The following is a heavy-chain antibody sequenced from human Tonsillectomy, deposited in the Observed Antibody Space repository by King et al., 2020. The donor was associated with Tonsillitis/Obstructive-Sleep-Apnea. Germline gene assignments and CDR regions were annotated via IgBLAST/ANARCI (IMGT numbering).Heavy chain of an antibody. D-gene: IGHD2-15*01. J-gene: IGHJ5*02. CDR3: ARLGYCSGGSCHWFDP. CDR2: FDYSGST. Sequence: QLQESGPGLVRPSETLSLTCTVSGGSISSGSYYWGWIRQPPGKGLEWIGSFDYSGSTYYNPSLKSRVTISVDTSKNQFSLKLSSVTAADTAVYFCARLGYCSGGSCHWFDPWGQGTLVTVSS. V-gene: IGHV4-39*01. CDR1: GGSISSGSYY.